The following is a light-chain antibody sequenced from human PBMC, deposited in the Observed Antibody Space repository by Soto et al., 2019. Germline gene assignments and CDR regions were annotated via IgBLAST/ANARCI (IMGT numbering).Light chain of an antibody. Sequence: QSGLTQPPSGSGSPGQSVAISCTGTSSDVGGYNYVSWYQQHPGKAPKLMIYEVNKRPSGVPDRFSGSKSGNTASLTVPGLQAEDEADYYSSSYAGSSNVFGTGTKVTVL. J-gene: IGLJ1*01. CDR2: EVN. CDR1: SSDVGGYNY. V-gene: IGLV2-8*01. CDR3: SSYAGSSNV.